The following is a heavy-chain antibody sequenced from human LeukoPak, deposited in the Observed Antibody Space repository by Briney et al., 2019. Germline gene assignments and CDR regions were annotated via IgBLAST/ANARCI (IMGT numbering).Heavy chain of an antibody. V-gene: IGHV4-34*01. D-gene: IGHD3-10*01. Sequence: SETLSLACAVYGGSFSGYYWSWIRQPPGKGLEWIGEINHSGSTNYNPSLKSRVTISVDTSKNQFSLKLSSVTAADTAVYYCAGSLLLWFGESPYHYWGQGTLVTVSS. J-gene: IGHJ4*02. CDR2: INHSGST. CDR3: AGSLLLWFGESPYHY. CDR1: GGSFSGYY.